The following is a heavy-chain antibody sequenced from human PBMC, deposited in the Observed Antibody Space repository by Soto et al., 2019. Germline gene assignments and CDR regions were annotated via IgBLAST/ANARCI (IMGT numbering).Heavy chain of an antibody. J-gene: IGHJ6*02. Sequence: QVQLVQSGAEVKKPGSSVKVSCKASGGTFSSYAISWVRQAPGQGLEWMGGIIPIFGTANYAQKFQGRVKISADESTRTAYMGLSSLRSEDTAVYYCARVGVAAGGGMDVWGQGTTVTVSS. V-gene: IGHV1-69*12. D-gene: IGHD6-25*01. CDR2: IIPIFGTA. CDR1: GGTFSSYA. CDR3: ARVGVAAGGGMDV.